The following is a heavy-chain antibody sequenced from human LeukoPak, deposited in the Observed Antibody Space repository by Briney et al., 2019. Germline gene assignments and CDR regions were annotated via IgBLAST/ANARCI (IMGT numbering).Heavy chain of an antibody. D-gene: IGHD2-21*01. V-gene: IGHV3-33*03. CDR3: AWWSRIDITFYYHRDV. CDR2: IWTNGSNK. Sequence: GGSLRLSCAASGFAFSTFGMHWVRQAPGKGLEWVSAIWTNGSNKFYAESVKGRFTISRDNSKNTLYLQMNSLRAEDTAVYSCAWWSRIDITFYYHRDVWGKGTRVTVSS. CDR1: GFAFSTFG. J-gene: IGHJ6*03.